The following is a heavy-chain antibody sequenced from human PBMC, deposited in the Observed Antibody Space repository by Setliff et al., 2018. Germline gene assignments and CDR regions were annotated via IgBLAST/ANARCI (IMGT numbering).Heavy chain of an antibody. V-gene: IGHV5-51*01. D-gene: IGHD6-6*01. CDR2: IYPGDSDT. J-gene: IGHJ5*02. Sequence: GESLKISCKTSGYSFNNYWIGWVRQKPGKGLEWMGTIYPGDSDTRYSPSFQGQVTISADKSISTAYLQWSSLKASDTAMYYCARSRSSSPWNNWFDPWGQGTLVTVSS. CDR3: ARSRSSSPWNNWFDP. CDR1: GYSFNNYW.